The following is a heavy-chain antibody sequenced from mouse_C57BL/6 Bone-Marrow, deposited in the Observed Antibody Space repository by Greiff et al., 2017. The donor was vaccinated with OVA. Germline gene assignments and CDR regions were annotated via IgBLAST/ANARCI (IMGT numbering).Heavy chain of an antibody. Sequence: EVKLMESGGGLVKPGGSLQLSCAASGFTFSSYAMSWVRQTPEKRLAWVASISDGGSYTYYPDNVKGRFTITRDNAKNNLYLQMSHLKSEDTAMYYCARESPADLYAMEYWGQGTSVTVSS. CDR1: GFTFSSYA. J-gene: IGHJ4*01. CDR3: ARESPADLYAMEY. V-gene: IGHV5-4*01. CDR2: ISDGGSYT.